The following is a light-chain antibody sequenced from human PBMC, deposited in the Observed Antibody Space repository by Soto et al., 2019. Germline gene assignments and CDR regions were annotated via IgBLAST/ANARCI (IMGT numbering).Light chain of an antibody. J-gene: IGLJ2*01. V-gene: IGLV2-23*02. CDR1: STDVGKYNL. CDR3: CSYAGSRTDVI. CDR2: DVT. Sequence: QSVLTQPASVSGSPGQSITISCTGTSTDVGKYNLVSWYQHHPGKAPKLLIYDVTKWPSGVSNRFSGSKSGNTASLTISGLQAEDEADYYCCSYAGSRTDVIFGGGTKLTVL.